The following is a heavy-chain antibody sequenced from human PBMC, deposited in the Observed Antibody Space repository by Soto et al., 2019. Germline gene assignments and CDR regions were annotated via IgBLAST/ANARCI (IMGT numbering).Heavy chain of an antibody. CDR1: GYIFTSYD. CDR2: MNTNSGNA. V-gene: IGHV1-8*02. Sequence: QVQLVQSGAEVKKPGASVKVSCKASGYIFTSYDINWVRQATGQRLEWMGWMNTNSGNAGSVQKCQGRVTMTRNTSIGTAYMELSSLRSEDTAVYSGARRQRGYSFADSWGQGTLVSVSS. J-gene: IGHJ4*02. D-gene: IGHD5-18*01. CDR3: ARRQRGYSFADS.